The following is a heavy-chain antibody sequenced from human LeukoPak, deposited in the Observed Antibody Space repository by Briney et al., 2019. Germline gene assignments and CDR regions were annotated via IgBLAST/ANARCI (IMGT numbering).Heavy chain of an antibody. Sequence: ASVKVSCKASGYTFTSYYMHWVRQAPGQGLEWMGIINPSGGSTSYAQKFQGRVTMTRDTSTSTVYMELSSLRSEDTAVYYCARVGLPSGSYGAFDYWGQGTLVTVSS. CDR3: ARVGLPSGSYGAFDY. V-gene: IGHV1-46*01. CDR2: INPSGGST. D-gene: IGHD1-26*01. CDR1: GYTFTSYY. J-gene: IGHJ4*02.